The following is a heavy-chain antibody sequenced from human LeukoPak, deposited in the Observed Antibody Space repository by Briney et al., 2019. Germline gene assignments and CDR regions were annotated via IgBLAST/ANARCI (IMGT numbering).Heavy chain of an antibody. V-gene: IGHV3-21*01. D-gene: IGHD3-3*01. CDR3: ARVPGGLEWADFDY. CDR1: GFTFSSYW. Sequence: GGSLRLSCAASGFTFSSYWMNWVRQAPGQGLEWVSSISSSSSDISYADSVKGRFTISRDNAKNSLYLQMNSLRAEDTAVYYCARVPGGLEWADFDYWGQGTLVTVSS. J-gene: IGHJ4*02. CDR2: ISSSSSDI.